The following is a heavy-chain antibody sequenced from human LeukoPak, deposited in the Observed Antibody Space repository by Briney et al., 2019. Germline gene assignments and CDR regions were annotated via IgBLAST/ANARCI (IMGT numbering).Heavy chain of an antibody. V-gene: IGHV3-23*01. CDR2: ISGSGSST. J-gene: IGHJ3*02. CDR3: AKCITALLSPADAFAI. Sequence: PGVSLRLSCAASGFTFSSYAMSGVRQAPGKGLEWISAISGSGSSTYYADTVTGRFTISRDNSKNTLHLQMNSLRAEDMAVYYCAKCITALLSPADAFAIWGQGTMVTVSS. D-gene: IGHD1-26*01. CDR1: GFTFSSYA.